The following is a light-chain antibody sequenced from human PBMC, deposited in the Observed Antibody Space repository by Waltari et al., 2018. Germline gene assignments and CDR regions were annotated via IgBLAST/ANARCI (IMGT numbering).Light chain of an antibody. Sequence: IVLTQSPATLSSSPGERPTLSCRASQTVSTYLAWFQQKPGQAPRLLIYDASNRAPGIPARFSGSGSGTDFSLTISSLEPEDFAVYYCLQRSLWPWTFGQGTKVAVK. V-gene: IGKV3-11*01. CDR1: QTVSTY. J-gene: IGKJ1*01. CDR3: LQRSLWPWT. CDR2: DAS.